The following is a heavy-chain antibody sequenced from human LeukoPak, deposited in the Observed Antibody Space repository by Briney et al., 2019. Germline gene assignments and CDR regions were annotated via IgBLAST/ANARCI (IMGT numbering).Heavy chain of an antibody. CDR2: ISGSGGST. CDR3: AKHTYDSSGYLRTDFDY. Sequence: GGSLRLSCAASGFTFSSYAMGWVRQAPGKGLEWVSAISGSGGSTYYADSVKGRFTISRDNSKNTLYLQMNSLRAEDTAVYYCAKHTYDSSGYLRTDFDYWGQGTLVTASS. D-gene: IGHD3-22*01. J-gene: IGHJ4*02. V-gene: IGHV3-23*01. CDR1: GFTFSSYA.